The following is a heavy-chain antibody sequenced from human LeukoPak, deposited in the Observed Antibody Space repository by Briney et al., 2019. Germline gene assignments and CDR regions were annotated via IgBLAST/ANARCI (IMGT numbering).Heavy chain of an antibody. V-gene: IGHV3-74*01. D-gene: IGHD3-16*02. Sequence: GGSLRLSCAASGFIFTTYWMHWVRQLPGKGLVWVARINIDGTSTYYADSVKGRFTISRDNSKNTMILQMNSLRAEDTAVYYCAKPNSGSYPTAYDCWGQGTLVTVSS. CDR1: GFIFTTYW. CDR2: INIDGTST. J-gene: IGHJ4*02. CDR3: AKPNSGSYPTAYDC.